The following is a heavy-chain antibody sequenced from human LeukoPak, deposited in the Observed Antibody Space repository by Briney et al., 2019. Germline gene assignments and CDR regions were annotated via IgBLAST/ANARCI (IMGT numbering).Heavy chain of an antibody. CDR2: IIPIFGTA. CDR3: ARDRVVKAAGQDYYYHGMDV. Sequence: ASVKVSCKASGGTFSSYAISWVRQAPGQGLEWMGGIIPIFGTANYAQKFQGRVTITTDESTSTAYMELSSLRSDDTAVYYCARDRVVKAAGQDYYYHGMDVWGQGTTVTVSS. J-gene: IGHJ6*02. D-gene: IGHD4-23*01. CDR1: GGTFSSYA. V-gene: IGHV1-69*05.